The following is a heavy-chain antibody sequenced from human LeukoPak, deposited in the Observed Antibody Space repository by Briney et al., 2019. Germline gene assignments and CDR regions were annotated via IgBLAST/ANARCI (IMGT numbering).Heavy chain of an antibody. Sequence: PSETLSLTCTVSGGSISSYYWSWIRQPPGKGLEWIGYIYYSGTTNYNPSLKSRVTKLVDTSKNQFSLKVCSVTAAGKGVYYRSRDRYGGNPGEFDCWGQGTLVTVSS. D-gene: IGHD4-23*01. J-gene: IGHJ4*02. CDR3: SRDRYGGNPGEFDC. CDR2: IYYSGTT. CDR1: GGSISSYY. V-gene: IGHV4-59*01.